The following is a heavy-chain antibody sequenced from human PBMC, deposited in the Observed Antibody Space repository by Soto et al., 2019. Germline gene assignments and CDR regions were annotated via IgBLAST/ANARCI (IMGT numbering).Heavy chain of an antibody. CDR1: GLTFSRYG. CDR2: ISYDGSNK. Sequence: QEPLVESGGGVVQPGRSLRLSCAASGLTFSRYGMHWVRQAPGKGLEWAAHISYDGSNKHYAESVKGRFTISRDSSXNXXYLQMNSLRAEDTAVYYCVKDTYYYDSSGYYVFDYWGQGTLVAVSS. D-gene: IGHD3-22*01. V-gene: IGHV3-30*18. J-gene: IGHJ4*02. CDR3: VKDTYYYDSSGYYVFDY.